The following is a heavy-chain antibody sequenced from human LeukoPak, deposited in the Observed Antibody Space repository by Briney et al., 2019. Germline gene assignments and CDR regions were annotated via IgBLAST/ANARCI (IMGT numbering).Heavy chain of an antibody. CDR3: ARFLGIGSQRYYFDY. J-gene: IGHJ4*02. Sequence: PSQTLSLTCAISGDSVSSNSAAWSWIRQSPSRGLEWLGRTYYRSKWYHDYAVSVRNRVSVNPDTSKNQFSLQLNSVTPEDTAVYYCARFLGIGSQRYYFDYWGQGTLVTVSS. CDR2: TYYRSKWYH. CDR1: GDSVSSNSAA. D-gene: IGHD6-19*01. V-gene: IGHV6-1*01.